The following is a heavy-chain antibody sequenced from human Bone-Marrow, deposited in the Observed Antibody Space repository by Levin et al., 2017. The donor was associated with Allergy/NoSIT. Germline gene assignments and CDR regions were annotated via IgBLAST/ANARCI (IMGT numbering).Heavy chain of an antibody. D-gene: IGHD2-15*01. CDR3: ARQLGFEYCSGGSCYWRNWFDP. Sequence: GGSLRLSCAASGFTFSSYWMHWVRQAPGKGLVWVSRINSDGSSTSYADSVKGRFTISRDNAKNTLYLQMNSLRAEDTAVYYCARQLGFEYCSGGSCYWRNWFDPWGQGTLVTVSS. CDR1: GFTFSSYW. CDR2: INSDGSST. V-gene: IGHV3-74*01. J-gene: IGHJ5*02.